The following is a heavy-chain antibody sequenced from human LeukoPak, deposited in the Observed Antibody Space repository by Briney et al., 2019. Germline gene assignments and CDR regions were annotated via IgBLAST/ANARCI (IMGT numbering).Heavy chain of an antibody. V-gene: IGHV4-59*08. Sequence: PSETLSLTCTVSGGSISSYYWGWIRQPPGNGLEWIGYIYFSGSTNYNPSLESRVTISVDTSKNQFSLKLTSVTAADTAVYFCARRVDWFDPWGQGTLVTVSS. CDR3: ARRVDWFDP. CDR2: IYFSGST. D-gene: IGHD3-10*01. J-gene: IGHJ5*02. CDR1: GGSISSYY.